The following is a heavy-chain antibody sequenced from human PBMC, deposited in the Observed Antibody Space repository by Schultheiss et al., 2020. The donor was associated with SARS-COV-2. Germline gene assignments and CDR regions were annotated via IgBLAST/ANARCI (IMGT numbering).Heavy chain of an antibody. V-gene: IGHV3-30*12. CDR1: GLTFSSHG. Sequence: GGSLRLSCAASGLTFSSHGMHWVRQAPGKGLEWVAVISYDGSNKYYADSVKGRFTISRDNAKNSLYLQMNSLGDEDTATYYCATVKGLQEWFISDFWGQGTLVTVSS. D-gene: IGHD5-18*01. CDR3: ATVKGLQEWFISDF. J-gene: IGHJ4*02. CDR2: ISYDGSNK.